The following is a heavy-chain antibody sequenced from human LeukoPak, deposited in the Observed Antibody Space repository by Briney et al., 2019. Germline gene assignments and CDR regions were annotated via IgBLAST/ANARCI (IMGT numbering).Heavy chain of an antibody. D-gene: IGHD4-17*01. CDR1: GGSISGSY. CDR3: ARGIESYGDYGY. CDR2: MYNSGST. V-gene: IGHV4-59*01. Sequence: SETLSLTCTVSGGSISGSYWSWLRQPPGKGLEWIAYMYNSGSTNYNPSLKSRVTISIDTSKNQFSLKLSSLTAADAAIYYFARGIESYGDYGYWGQGILVTVSS. J-gene: IGHJ4*02.